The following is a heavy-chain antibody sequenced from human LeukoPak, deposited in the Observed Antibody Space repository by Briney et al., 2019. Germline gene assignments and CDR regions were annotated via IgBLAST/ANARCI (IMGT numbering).Heavy chain of an antibody. CDR3: AKGFGYYDILTGFDY. Sequence: GRSLRLSCAASGFTFDDYAMHWVRQAPGKGLEWVSGISWNSGSIGYADSVKGRFTISRDNAKNSLYLPMNSLRAEDTALYYCAKGFGYYDILTGFDYWGQGTLVTVSS. CDR2: ISWNSGSI. J-gene: IGHJ4*02. D-gene: IGHD3-9*01. CDR1: GFTFDDYA. V-gene: IGHV3-9*01.